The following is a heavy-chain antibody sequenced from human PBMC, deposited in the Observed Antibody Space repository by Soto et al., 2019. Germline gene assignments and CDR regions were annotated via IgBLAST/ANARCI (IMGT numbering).Heavy chain of an antibody. Sequence: QVQLQESGPGLVKPSETLSLTCTVSGGSISGYYWSWIRQPAGKRLEWIGRIYASGNTNKNPSLKGRVTMSVDTSKNQFSLRLNSVTAAHTAVYYCARVDRTRATVTTDAFDVWGQGTKVTVSS. CDR1: GGSISGYY. D-gene: IGHD4-17*01. CDR2: IYASGNT. V-gene: IGHV4-4*07. CDR3: ARVDRTRATVTTDAFDV. J-gene: IGHJ3*01.